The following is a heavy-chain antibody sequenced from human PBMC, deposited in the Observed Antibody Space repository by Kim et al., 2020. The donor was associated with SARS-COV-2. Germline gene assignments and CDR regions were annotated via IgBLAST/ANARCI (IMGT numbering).Heavy chain of an antibody. J-gene: IGHJ5*02. V-gene: IGHV5-51*01. CDR3: ARQPAEGWFNP. CDR2: DT. Sequence: DTRYNPSFQGQVTFSVDKSINTVYLQWNSLKASDTAMYYCARQPAEGWFNPWGQGTLVTVSS.